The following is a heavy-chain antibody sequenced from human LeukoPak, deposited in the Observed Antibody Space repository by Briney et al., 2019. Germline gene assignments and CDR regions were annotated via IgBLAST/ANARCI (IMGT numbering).Heavy chain of an antibody. CDR2: IYYSGST. D-gene: IGHD1-26*01. V-gene: IGHV4-30-4*01. CDR3: ARDRASGSYDAFDI. CDR1: GGSISSGDYY. Sequence: SQTLSLTCTVSGGSISSGDYYWSWIHQPPGKGLEWIGYIYYSGSTYYNPSLKSRVAISVDTSKNQFSLKLSSVTAADTAVYYCARDRASGSYDAFDIWGQGTMVTVSS. J-gene: IGHJ3*02.